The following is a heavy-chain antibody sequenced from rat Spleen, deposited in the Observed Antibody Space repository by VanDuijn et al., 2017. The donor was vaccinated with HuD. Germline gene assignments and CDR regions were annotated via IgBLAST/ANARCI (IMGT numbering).Heavy chain of an antibody. CDR2: ISTGGGNT. J-gene: IGHJ3*01. V-gene: IGHV5-25*01. CDR3: ARQGVYYVLSLGYFDF. D-gene: IGHD1-6*01. CDR1: GFTFSNYF. Sequence: EVQLVESGGGLVQPGRSMKLSCAASGFTFSNYFMAWVRQAPTKGLEWVASISTGGGNTYYRDSVKGRFTISRDSAKNTLYLQMDSLRLEDTATYYCARQGVYYVLSLGYFDFWGQGSLVTVSS.